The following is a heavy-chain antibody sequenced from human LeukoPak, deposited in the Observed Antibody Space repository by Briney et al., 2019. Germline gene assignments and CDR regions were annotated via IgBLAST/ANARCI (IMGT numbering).Heavy chain of an antibody. J-gene: IGHJ6*02. V-gene: IGHV1-24*01. D-gene: IGHD3-10*01. CDR3: ATRPAFADRGVYYYYYGMDV. CDR1: GYTLTELS. CDR2: FDPEDGET. Sequence: ASVRVSCKVSGYTLTELSMHWVRQAPGKGLEWMGGFDPEDGETIYAQKFQGRVTMTEDTSTDTAYMELSSLRSEDTAVYYCATRPAFADRGVYYYYYGMDVWGQGTTVTVSS.